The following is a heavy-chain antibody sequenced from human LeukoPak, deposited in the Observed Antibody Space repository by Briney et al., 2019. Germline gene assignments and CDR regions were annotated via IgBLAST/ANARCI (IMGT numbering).Heavy chain of an antibody. CDR3: ARGIDSGYDLYGFDY. V-gene: IGHV4-59*01. J-gene: IGHJ4*02. D-gene: IGHD5-12*01. Sequence: SSETLSLTCTVSGGSISSYYWSWVRQPPGKGVEGVGYIYYSGRTNSPPSLTSRVSISVDTSKNQFSLKLSSVTAADTAVYYCARGIDSGYDLYGFDYWGQGTLVTVSS. CDR2: IYYSGRT. CDR1: GGSISSYY.